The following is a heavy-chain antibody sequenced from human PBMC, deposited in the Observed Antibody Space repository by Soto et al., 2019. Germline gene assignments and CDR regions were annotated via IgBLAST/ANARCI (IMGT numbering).Heavy chain of an antibody. Sequence: GGSLRLSCAASGFTFSSYSMNWVRQAPGKGLEWVSYISSSSSTIYYADSVKGRFTISRDNAKNSLYLQMNSLRDEDTAVYYCARDRYDSSGYEAPFDYWGQGTLVTSPQ. CDR1: GFTFSSYS. CDR3: ARDRYDSSGYEAPFDY. J-gene: IGHJ4*02. CDR2: ISSSSSTI. V-gene: IGHV3-48*02. D-gene: IGHD3-22*01.